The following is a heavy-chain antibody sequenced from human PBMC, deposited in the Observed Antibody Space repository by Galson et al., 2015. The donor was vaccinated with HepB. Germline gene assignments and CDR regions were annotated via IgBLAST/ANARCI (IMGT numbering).Heavy chain of an antibody. D-gene: IGHD3-9*01. CDR1: GFTFKTHS. CDR2: ISHTSDYV. CDR3: VRDPPYDIFTGYSHFGY. V-gene: IGHV3-21*01. Sequence: SLRLSCAASGFTFKTHSMNWVRQAPGKGLEWVSSISHTSDYVFYAESVKGRFTVSRGNAESSLYLQMSSLRAEDTAVYYCVRDPPYDIFTGYSHFGYWGQGTLVTVSS. J-gene: IGHJ4*02.